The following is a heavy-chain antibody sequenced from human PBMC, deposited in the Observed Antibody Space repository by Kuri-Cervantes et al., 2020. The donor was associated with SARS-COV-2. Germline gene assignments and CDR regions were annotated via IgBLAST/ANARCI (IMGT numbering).Heavy chain of an antibody. D-gene: IGHD3-3*01. CDR2: INPNSGGT. CDR1: GYTFTGYY. Sequence: ASVKVSCKASGYTFTGYYMHWVRQAPGQGLEWMGWINPNSGGTNYAQKFQGRVTMTRDTSISTAYMELSSLRSEDTAVYYCATWSGYYYYMDVWGKGTTVTVSS. CDR3: ATWSGYYYYMDV. V-gene: IGHV1-2*02. J-gene: IGHJ6*03.